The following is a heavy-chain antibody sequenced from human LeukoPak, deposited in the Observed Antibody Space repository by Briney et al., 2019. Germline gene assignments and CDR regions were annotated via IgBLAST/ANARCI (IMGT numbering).Heavy chain of an antibody. Sequence: ASVKVSCKASGYTFTSYGISGVREAPGQGLDWRGWISAYNGNTNYAQKLQGRVTMTTDTSTSTAYMELRSLRSDDTAVYYCARDLRQSGWFDPWGQGTLVTVSS. J-gene: IGHJ5*02. D-gene: IGHD4-11*01. CDR3: ARDLRQSGWFDP. CDR2: ISAYNGNT. V-gene: IGHV1-18*01. CDR1: GYTFTSYG.